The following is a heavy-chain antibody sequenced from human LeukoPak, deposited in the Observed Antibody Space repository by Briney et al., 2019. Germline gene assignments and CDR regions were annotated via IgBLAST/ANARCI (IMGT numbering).Heavy chain of an antibody. CDR3: ASQGKLSSSWGFDY. CDR1: GFTVSTNC. CDR2: IYSGGST. D-gene: IGHD6-13*01. V-gene: IGHV3-66*04. J-gene: IGHJ4*02. Sequence: GGSLRLSCAASGFTVSTNCMSWVRQAPGKGLEWVSVIYSGGSTYYADSVKGRFTVSRDNSKNTLYLQMNSLRAEDTAVYYCASQGKLSSSWGFDYWGQGTLVTVSS.